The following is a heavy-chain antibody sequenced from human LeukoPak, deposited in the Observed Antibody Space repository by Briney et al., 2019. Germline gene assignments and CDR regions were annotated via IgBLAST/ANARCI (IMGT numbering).Heavy chain of an antibody. Sequence: ASVKVSCKASGYTFTSYDINWVRQATGQGLEWMGWMNPNSGNTGNAQKFQGRVTMTRNTSISTAYMELSSLRSEDTAVYYCARGRRDSRQFDYWGQGTLVTVPS. D-gene: IGHD3-10*01. CDR1: GYTFTSYD. J-gene: IGHJ4*02. CDR3: ARGRRDSRQFDY. V-gene: IGHV1-8*01. CDR2: MNPNSGNT.